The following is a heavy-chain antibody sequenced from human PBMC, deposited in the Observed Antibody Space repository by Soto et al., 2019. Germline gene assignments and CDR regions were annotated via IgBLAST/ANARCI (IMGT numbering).Heavy chain of an antibody. J-gene: IGHJ4*02. V-gene: IGHV3-30-3*01. Sequence: GGSLRLSCAASGFTFSSYAMHWVRQAPGKGLEWVAVISYDGSNKYYADSVKGRFTISRDNSKNTLYLQMNSLRAEDTAVYYCARNRKPLLGYCSGGSCYSGMKYWGQGTLVTVSS. D-gene: IGHD2-15*01. CDR2: ISYDGSNK. CDR1: GFTFSSYA. CDR3: ARNRKPLLGYCSGGSCYSGMKY.